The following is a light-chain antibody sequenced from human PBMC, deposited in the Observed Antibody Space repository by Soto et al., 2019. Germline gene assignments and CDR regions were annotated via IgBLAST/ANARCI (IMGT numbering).Light chain of an antibody. Sequence: QSALTQPASVSGSPGQSITFSCTGTSSDVGGYNSVSWHQQHPGKAPKLLIYAVSNRPSGVSNRFSGSKSGNTASLTISGLQAEDEADYYCSSYTSSSTLVLGGGTKVTVL. V-gene: IGLV2-14*01. J-gene: IGLJ2*01. CDR3: SSYTSSSTLV. CDR2: AVS. CDR1: SSDVGGYNS.